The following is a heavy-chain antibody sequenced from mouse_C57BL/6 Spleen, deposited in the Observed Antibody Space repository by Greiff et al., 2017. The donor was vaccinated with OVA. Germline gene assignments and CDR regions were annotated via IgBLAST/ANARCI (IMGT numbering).Heavy chain of an antibody. CDR1: GYTFTRYW. CDR3: ARSGYDYARDY. J-gene: IGHJ4*01. V-gene: IGHV1-64*01. CDR2: IHPNSGST. D-gene: IGHD3-1*01. Sequence: QVQLQQPGAELVKPGASVTLSCKASGYTFTRYWMHWVKQRPGQGLEWIGMIHPNSGSTNYNEKFKSKATLTVDKSSSTAYMQRSSLTSEDSAVYYCARSGYDYARDYWGQGTSVTVSS.